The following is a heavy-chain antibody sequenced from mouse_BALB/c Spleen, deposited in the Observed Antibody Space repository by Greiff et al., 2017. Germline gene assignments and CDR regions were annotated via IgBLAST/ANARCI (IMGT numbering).Heavy chain of an antibody. J-gene: IGHJ1*01. Sequence: EVQGVESGGGLVKPGGSLKLSCAASGFTFSSYTMSWVRQTPEKRLEWVATISSGGGNTYYPDSVKGRFTISRDNAKNNLYLQMSSLRSEDTALYYCARMTSWYFDVWGAGTTVTVSS. V-gene: IGHV5-9*03. CDR1: GFTFSSYT. CDR3: ARMTSWYFDV. CDR2: ISSGGGNT.